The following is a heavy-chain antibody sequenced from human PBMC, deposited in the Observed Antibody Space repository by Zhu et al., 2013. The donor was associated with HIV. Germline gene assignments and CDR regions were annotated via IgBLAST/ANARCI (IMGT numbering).Heavy chain of an antibody. CDR2: MNPKSTNT. CDR3: ARGRTGRRTISRSAFDP. CDR1: GYSFMNHD. Sequence: QVQLVAGLGREVKRPGASVKVSCQASGYSFMNHDINWVRQASGQGLEWMGWMNPKSTNTGYAQKFKGRLSFSRDTSTTTAYMELSGLKYEDTAVYYCARGRTGRRTISRSAFDPWGQGTLVTVSS. J-gene: IGHJ5*02. D-gene: IGHD3-3*01. V-gene: IGHV1-8*03.